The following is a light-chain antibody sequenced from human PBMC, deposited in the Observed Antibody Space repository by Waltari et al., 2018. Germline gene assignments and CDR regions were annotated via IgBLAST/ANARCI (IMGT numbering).Light chain of an antibody. CDR3: TSYTSSSTYV. CDR1: SSDVGGYNY. V-gene: IGLV2-14*03. Sequence: QSALTQPASVSGSPGQSIPISCPGTSSDVGGYNYVSWSQHHPGKAPKPMIYDVNKRPSGVSDRFSGSKSGNTASLTISGLQTEDEADYYCTSYTSSSTYVFGIGTKVTVL. CDR2: DVN. J-gene: IGLJ1*01.